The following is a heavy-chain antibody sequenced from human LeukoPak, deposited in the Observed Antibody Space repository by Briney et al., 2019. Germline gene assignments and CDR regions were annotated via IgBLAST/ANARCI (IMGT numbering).Heavy chain of an antibody. CDR3: AKDKSTYYYGSGSLPGVFLDY. CDR1: GFTFSSYG. D-gene: IGHD3-10*01. Sequence: AGRSLRLSCAASGFTFSSYGVHWVRQAPGKGLEWVAVISFDGSYKFYADSVKGRFTISRDNSKNTLYLQMNSLRAEDTAVYHCAKDKSTYYYGSGSLPGVFLDYWGQGTLVTVSS. J-gene: IGHJ4*02. CDR2: ISFDGSYK. V-gene: IGHV3-30*18.